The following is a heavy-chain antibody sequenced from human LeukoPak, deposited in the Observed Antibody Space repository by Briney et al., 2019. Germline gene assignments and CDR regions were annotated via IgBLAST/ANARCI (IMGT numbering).Heavy chain of an antibody. V-gene: IGHV4-31*03. CDR2: IYYSGST. CDR3: ARGLELNENLFLNWFDP. J-gene: IGHJ5*02. CDR1: GGSISSGGYY. Sequence: SETLSLTCTVSGGSISSGGYYWSWIRQHPGKGLEWIGYIYYSGSTYYNPSLKSRVTISVDTSKNQFSLKLSSVTAADTAVYYCARGLELNENLFLNWFDPWGQGTLVTVSS. D-gene: IGHD1-26*01.